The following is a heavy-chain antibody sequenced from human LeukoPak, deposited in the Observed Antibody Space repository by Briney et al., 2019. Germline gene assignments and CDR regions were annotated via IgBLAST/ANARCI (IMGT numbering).Heavy chain of an antibody. CDR2: TYYRSTWYN. Sequence: SQTLSLTCAVSGDSVSSNSVTWNWIRQSPSRGLEWLGRTYYRSTWYNDYAVSVRGRITVNPDTPKNQFSLHLNSVTPEDTAVYYCARRLTQYDCFDPWGQGILVTVSS. D-gene: IGHD2-2*01. CDR3: ARRLTQYDCFDP. V-gene: IGHV6-1*01. CDR1: GDSVSSNSVT. J-gene: IGHJ5*02.